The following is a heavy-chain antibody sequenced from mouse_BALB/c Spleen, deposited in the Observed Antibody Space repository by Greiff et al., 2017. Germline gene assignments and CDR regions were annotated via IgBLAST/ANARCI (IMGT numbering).Heavy chain of an antibody. CDR2: IDPENGDT. D-gene: IGHD2-4*01. J-gene: IGHJ3*01. CDR1: GFNIKDYY. CDR3: NAAGYDYDVAY. Sequence: EVKLQESGAELVRSGASVKLSCTASGFNIKDYYMHWVKQRPEQGLEWIGWIDPENGDTEYAPKFQGKATMTADTSSNTAYLQLSSLTSEDTAVYYCNAAGYDYDVAYWGQGTLVTVSA. V-gene: IGHV14-4*02.